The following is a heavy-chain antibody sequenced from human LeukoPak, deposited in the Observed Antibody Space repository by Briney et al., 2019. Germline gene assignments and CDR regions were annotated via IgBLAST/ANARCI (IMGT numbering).Heavy chain of an antibody. D-gene: IGHD6-13*01. CDR2: IYPGDSDT. CDR3: ARGSAVRYFQH. V-gene: IGHV5-51*01. Sequence: GESLKISCKVSGYSFTSYWIGWVRQMPGKGLEWMGSIYPGDSDTRYSPSFQGQVTISADKSINTAHLQWSSLKASHTAVYYCARGSAVRYFQHWGQGTLVTASS. J-gene: IGHJ1*01. CDR1: GYSFTSYW.